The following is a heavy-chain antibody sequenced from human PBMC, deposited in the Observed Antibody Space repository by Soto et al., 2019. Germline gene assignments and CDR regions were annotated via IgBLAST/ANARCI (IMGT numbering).Heavy chain of an antibody. Sequence: SETLSLTCTVSGGSISSSSYYWGWIRQPPGKGLEWIGSIYYSGSTYYNPSLKSRVTISVDTSKNQFSLKLSSVTAADTAVYYCARHRNLGLWFGDPGGWFDPWGQGTLVTVSS. CDR2: IYYSGST. J-gene: IGHJ5*02. CDR1: GGSISSSSYY. D-gene: IGHD3-10*01. CDR3: ARHRNLGLWFGDPGGWFDP. V-gene: IGHV4-39*01.